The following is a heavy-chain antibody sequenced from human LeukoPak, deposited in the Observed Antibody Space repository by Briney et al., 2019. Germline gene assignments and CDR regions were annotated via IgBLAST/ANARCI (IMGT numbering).Heavy chain of an antibody. CDR3: ARGGIARYYYYGMDV. V-gene: IGHV3-33*01. CDR2: LWYDGSNK. D-gene: IGHD6-6*01. J-gene: IGHJ6*02. CDR1: GFPLSSFG. Sequence: GSPRLSRAASGFPLSSFGMPWVRQGPGQGVGGGAGLWYDGSNKYYADSVKGRFTISRDNSKNTLYLQMNSLRAEDTAVYYCARGGIARYYYYGMDVWGQGTTVTVSS.